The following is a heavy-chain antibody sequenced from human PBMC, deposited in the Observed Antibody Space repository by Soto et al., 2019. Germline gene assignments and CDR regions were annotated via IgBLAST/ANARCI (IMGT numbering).Heavy chain of an antibody. Sequence: GGSLRLSCAASGFTFSSYEMNWVRQAPGKGLEWVSYISIRGSTIYYADSVKGRFTISRDNAKNSLYLQMNSLRADDTAVYYCARDSMVTAHDYWGQGTLVTVSS. CDR2: ISIRGSTI. V-gene: IGHV3-48*03. D-gene: IGHD2-21*02. CDR3: ARDSMVTAHDY. CDR1: GFTFSSYE. J-gene: IGHJ4*02.